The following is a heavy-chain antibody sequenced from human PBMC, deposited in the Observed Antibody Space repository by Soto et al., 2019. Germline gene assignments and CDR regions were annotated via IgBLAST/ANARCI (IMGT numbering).Heavy chain of an antibody. J-gene: IGHJ6*02. CDR1: GFTFSSYG. V-gene: IGHV3-33*01. Sequence: GGSLRLSCAASGFTFSSYGMHWVRQAPGKGLEWVAAIWYDGSNKYYADSVKGRFTISRDNSKNTLYLQMNSLRAEDTAVYYCARDWTAGRYYGMDGWGQGTTVTISS. CDR2: IWYDGSNK. D-gene: IGHD6-19*01. CDR3: ARDWTAGRYYGMDG.